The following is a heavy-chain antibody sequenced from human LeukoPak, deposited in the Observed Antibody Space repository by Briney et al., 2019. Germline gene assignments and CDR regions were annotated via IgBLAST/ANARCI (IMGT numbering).Heavy chain of an antibody. CDR3: AKARYGSGYGMDV. CDR1: GFTFSSYA. D-gene: IGHD3-10*01. Sequence: GGSLRLSCAASGFTFSSYAMSWVRQAPGKGLKWVSAISGSGGSTYYADSVKGRFTISRDNSKNTLYLQMNSLRAEDTAVYYCAKARYGSGYGMDVWGQGTTVTVSS. V-gene: IGHV3-23*01. CDR2: ISGSGGST. J-gene: IGHJ6*02.